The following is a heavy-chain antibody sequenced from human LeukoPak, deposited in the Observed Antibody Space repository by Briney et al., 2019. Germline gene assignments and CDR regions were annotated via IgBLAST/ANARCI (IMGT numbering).Heavy chain of an antibody. CDR2: ISYSGST. CDR1: GGSFSSSSYY. Sequence: PSETLSLTCSVSGGSFSSSSYYWGWIRQPPGKGLEWIGSISYSGSTFYNPSLKIRVTISVDTSKNHFSLNLSSVTAADTAVYYCARGPISGTAHFDYWGQGTLVTVSS. CDR3: ARGPISGTAHFDY. D-gene: IGHD5-18*01. J-gene: IGHJ4*02. V-gene: IGHV4-39*02.